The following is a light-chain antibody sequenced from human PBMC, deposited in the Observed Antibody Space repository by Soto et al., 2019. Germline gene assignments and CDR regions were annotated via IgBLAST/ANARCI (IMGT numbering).Light chain of an antibody. J-gene: IGKJ1*01. CDR3: QQYNNWPPWT. CDR2: GAS. CDR1: QSVSSN. V-gene: IGKV3-15*01. Sequence: EIVMTQSPATLSVSPGARASLSCSARQSVSSNLAWYQQKPGHAPRLLIYGASTRATGIPARFSGSGSGTEFTLTISSLQSEDFAVYYCQQYNNWPPWTFGQGPKVEIK.